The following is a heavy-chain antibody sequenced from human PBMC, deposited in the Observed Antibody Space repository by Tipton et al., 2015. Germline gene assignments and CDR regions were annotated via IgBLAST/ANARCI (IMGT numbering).Heavy chain of an antibody. J-gene: IGHJ4*02. CDR1: GYSFTNYW. V-gene: IGHV5-51*01. CDR2: IYPGDSDT. CDR3: ARPSLGHCSGGNCYSDD. Sequence: VQLVQSGAEVKKPGESLKISCETSGYSFTNYWIGWVRQLPGKGLEWMGMIYPGDSDTQYRPSFQGQVTISADKSITTAYLQWSSLKASYTAMYYCARPSLGHCSGGNCYSDDWGQGTLVTVSS. D-gene: IGHD2-15*01.